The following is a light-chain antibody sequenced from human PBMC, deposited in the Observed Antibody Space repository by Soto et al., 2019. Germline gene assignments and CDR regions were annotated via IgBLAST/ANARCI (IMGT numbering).Light chain of an antibody. J-gene: IGKJ1*01. V-gene: IGKV1-5*03. Sequence: DIQMTQSPSTLSASVGDRVIITCRASQSISTWLAWYQQKPGKAPKLLIYKASNLPSGVPARFSGSGSGTEFTLTISSLQPDDFGTYHYQHYNSYPWTFGQGTKVDIK. CDR3: QHYNSYPWT. CDR1: QSISTW. CDR2: KAS.